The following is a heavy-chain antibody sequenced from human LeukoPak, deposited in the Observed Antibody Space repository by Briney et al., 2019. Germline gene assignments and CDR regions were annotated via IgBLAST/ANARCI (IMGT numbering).Heavy chain of an antibody. V-gene: IGHV1-18*01. J-gene: IGHJ5*02. Sequence: ASVKVSCKVSGYTLTELSMHWVRQAPGQGLEWMGWISAYNGNTNYAQKLQGRVTMTTDTSTSTAYMELRSLRSDDTAVYYCARMSVVPAARGYNWFDPWGQGTLVTVSS. D-gene: IGHD2-2*01. CDR2: ISAYNGNT. CDR1: GYTLTELS. CDR3: ARMSVVPAARGYNWFDP.